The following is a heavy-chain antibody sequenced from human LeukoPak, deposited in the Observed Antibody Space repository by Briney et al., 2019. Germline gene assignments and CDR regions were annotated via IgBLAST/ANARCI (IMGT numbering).Heavy chain of an antibody. V-gene: IGHV3-48*02. Sequence: QPEWPLRLSCAASVFTFSSYSMNWVRQSLGIGLLGVSYISSSSSTIYYAVSVKGRLTISRDNVKNSLYLQMNSLRDEDTAVYYCARGKGLHTFDDWGQGTLVTVSS. CDR1: VFTFSSYS. CDR2: ISSSSSTI. CDR3: ARGKGLHTFDD. J-gene: IGHJ4*02. D-gene: IGHD2-15*01.